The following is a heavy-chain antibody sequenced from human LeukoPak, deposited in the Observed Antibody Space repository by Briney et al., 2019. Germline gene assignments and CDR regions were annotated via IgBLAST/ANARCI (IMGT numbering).Heavy chain of an antibody. CDR1: GYTFIDHY. Sequence: ASVKVSCTASGYTFIDHYLHWVRQAPGQGLEWMGWINPHSGGTDYAQKFQGRVTMTRDTSISTAYMELTGLRYDDTAMYYCARTSPAVVRGYFEYYFDYWGQGTLVTVSS. CDR2: INPHSGGT. V-gene: IGHV1-2*02. CDR3: ARTSPAVVRGYFEYYFDY. D-gene: IGHD2-21*01. J-gene: IGHJ4*02.